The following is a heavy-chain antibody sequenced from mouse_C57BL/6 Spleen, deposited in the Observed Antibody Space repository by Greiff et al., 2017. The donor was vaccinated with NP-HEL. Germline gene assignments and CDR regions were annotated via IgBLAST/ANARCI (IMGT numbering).Heavy chain of an antibody. J-gene: IGHJ4*01. CDR2: IRSKSNNYAT. Sequence: EVKLMESGGGLVQPKGSLKLSCAASGFSFNTYAMNWVRQAPGKGLEWVARIRSKSNNYATYYADSVKDRFTISRDDSESMLYLQMNNLKTEDTAMYYCVSLSTIVTTYYAMDYWGQGTSVTVSS. CDR1: GFSFNTYA. D-gene: IGHD2-5*01. CDR3: VSLSTIVTTYYAMDY. V-gene: IGHV10-1*01.